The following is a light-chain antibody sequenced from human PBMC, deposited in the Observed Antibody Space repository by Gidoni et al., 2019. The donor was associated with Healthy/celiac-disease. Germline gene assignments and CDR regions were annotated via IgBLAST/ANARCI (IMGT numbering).Light chain of an antibody. V-gene: IGKV3-11*01. J-gene: IGKJ5*01. Sequence: EIVFTQSPATLSLSPGERATLSCRASQSVSSYLAWYQQKPGQAPRLLIYDASNRATGIPARFSGSGSGTDFTLTISSLEPEDLAVYYCQQRSNWPITFGQGTRLEIK. CDR3: QQRSNWPIT. CDR1: QSVSSY. CDR2: DAS.